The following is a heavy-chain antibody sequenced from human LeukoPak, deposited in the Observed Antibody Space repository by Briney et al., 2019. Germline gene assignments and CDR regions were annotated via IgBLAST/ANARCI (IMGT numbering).Heavy chain of an antibody. CDR3: ARSVLPAANAIDY. D-gene: IGHD2-2*01. CDR1: GFTFSDYY. Sequence: GGSLRLSCAASGFTFSDYYMNWIRQAPGKGLEWISYMSSSGSTISYADSVTGRFTVSRDNAKNSLYLQMNSLRAEDTAVYYCARSVLPAANAIDYWGQGTLLTVSS. V-gene: IGHV3-11*04. J-gene: IGHJ4*02. CDR2: MSSSGSTI.